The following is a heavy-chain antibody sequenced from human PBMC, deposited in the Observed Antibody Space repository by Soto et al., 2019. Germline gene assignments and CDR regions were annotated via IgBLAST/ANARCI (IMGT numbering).Heavy chain of an antibody. CDR2: ISYDGSNK. D-gene: IGHD2-2*03. J-gene: IGHJ6*02. CDR1: GFTFSSYG. CDR3: AKDHVDIVVVPAADRIFYYYGMDV. V-gene: IGHV3-30*18. Sequence: GGSLRLSCAASGFTFSSYGMHWVRQAPGKGLEWVAVISYDGSNKYYADSVKGRFTISRDNSKNTLYLQMNSLRAEDTAVYYCAKDHVDIVVVPAADRIFYYYGMDVWGQGTTVTVSS.